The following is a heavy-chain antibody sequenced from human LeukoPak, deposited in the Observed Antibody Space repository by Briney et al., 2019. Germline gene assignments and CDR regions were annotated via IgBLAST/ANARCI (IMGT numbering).Heavy chain of an antibody. J-gene: IGHJ4*02. V-gene: IGHV1-8*03. CDR3: ARVAGSIDY. D-gene: IGHD6-19*01. CDR1: GYTFTTYD. CDR2: MNPNSGYT. Sequence: GASVMVSCKSSGYTFTTYDINWVRQATGQGLEWMGWMNPNSGYTGFAQKFQGRVTFTRATSISTAYMELSSLRSEDTAVYYCARVAGSIDYWGQGTLVTVSS.